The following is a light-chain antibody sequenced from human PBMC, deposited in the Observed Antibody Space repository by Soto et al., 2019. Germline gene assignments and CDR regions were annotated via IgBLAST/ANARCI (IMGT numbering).Light chain of an antibody. J-gene: IGLJ1*01. V-gene: IGLV1-44*01. CDR1: SSDVGGYNY. Sequence: QSVLTQPRSVSGSPGQSVTISCTGTSSDVGGYNYVSWCQQLPGTAPKLLIYSNNQRPSGVPDRFSGSKSGTSASLAISGLQSEDEADYYCAAWDDSLNGYVFGTGTKVTVL. CDR3: AAWDDSLNGYV. CDR2: SNN.